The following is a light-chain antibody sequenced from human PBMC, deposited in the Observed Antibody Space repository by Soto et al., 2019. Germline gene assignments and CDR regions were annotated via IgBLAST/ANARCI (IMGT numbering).Light chain of an antibody. Sequence: SATERERITIAGRASQGISTYLAWYQQKPGKAPKLLIYAASTLQSGVPLSFSGIGAGTSFSVRIGVLQPQDFATYDCQEFLINRIAFGQGERLEIK. J-gene: IGKJ5*01. CDR1: QGISTY. CDR3: QEFLINRIA. V-gene: IGKV1-9*01. CDR2: AAS.